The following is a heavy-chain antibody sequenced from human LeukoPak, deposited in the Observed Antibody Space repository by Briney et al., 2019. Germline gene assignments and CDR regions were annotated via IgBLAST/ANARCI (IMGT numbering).Heavy chain of an antibody. CDR3: ANYPPMRSRIVDPDAFDI. V-gene: IGHV3-23*01. D-gene: IGHD3-22*01. Sequence: GGSLRLSCTASGFTFSSYAMSWVRQAPGKGLEWVSAISGSGGSTYYADSVKGRFTISRDNSKNTLYLQMNSLRAEDTAVYYCANYPPMRSRIVDPDAFDIWGQGTMVTVSS. J-gene: IGHJ3*02. CDR2: ISGSGGST. CDR1: GFTFSSYA.